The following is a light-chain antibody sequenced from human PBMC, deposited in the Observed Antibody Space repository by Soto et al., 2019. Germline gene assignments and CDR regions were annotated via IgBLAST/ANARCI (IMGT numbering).Light chain of an antibody. CDR1: QNVYNN. CDR3: QQCRNWPLT. CDR2: DAS. J-gene: IGKJ4*01. Sequence: EIVMTQSPATLSVSPGEVATLSCKASQNVYNNLAWYQQRPGQPPRLLIYDASTRATGISARFSGSGYGTESTLTISSLQSEDFAVYFCQQCRNWPLTFGGGTKVEIK. V-gene: IGKV3-15*01.